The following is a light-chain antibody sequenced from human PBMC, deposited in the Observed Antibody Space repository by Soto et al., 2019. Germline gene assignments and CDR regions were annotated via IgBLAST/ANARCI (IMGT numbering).Light chain of an antibody. CDR3: QQYNSYSGT. V-gene: IGKV3-15*01. CDR2: DTS. J-gene: IGKJ1*01. CDR1: QSVSRK. Sequence: EILMTQSPATVSVSPGERATLSCRASQSVSRKLAWYQHKPGQAPRLLIYDTSTRAADIPARFSGSGSGTDFTLTISSLQSEDFAVYYCQQYNSYSGTFGQGTKVDIK.